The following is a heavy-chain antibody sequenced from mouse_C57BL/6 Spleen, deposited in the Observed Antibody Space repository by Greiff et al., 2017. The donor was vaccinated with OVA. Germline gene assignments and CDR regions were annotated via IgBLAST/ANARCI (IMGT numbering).Heavy chain of an antibody. CDR2: IRNKANGYTT. CDR3: ARYDGLGFAY. J-gene: IGHJ3*01. D-gene: IGHD4-1*01. Sequence: EVKLMESGGGLVQPGGSLSLSCAASGFTFTAYYMSWVRQPPGKALEWLAFIRNKANGYTTEYSASVKGRFTISRDNSQSILYLQMNALRAEDSATYYCARYDGLGFAYWGQGTLVTVSA. V-gene: IGHV7-3*01. CDR1: GFTFTAYY.